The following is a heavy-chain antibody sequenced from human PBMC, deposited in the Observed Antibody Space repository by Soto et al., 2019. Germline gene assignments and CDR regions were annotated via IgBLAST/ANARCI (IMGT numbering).Heavy chain of an antibody. J-gene: IGHJ4*02. CDR2: ISSNGGST. CDR1: GFTFSSYA. CDR3: VQETTKAMVYYFDY. Sequence: EVPLVESGGGLVQHGGSLRLSCSASGFTFSSYAMHWVRQAPGQGLEYVSAISSNGGSTYYADSVKGRFTISRDNSKNTLYLHMSSLRAEYTAVSYCVQETTKAMVYYFDYWGQGTLVTVSS. D-gene: IGHD5-18*01. V-gene: IGHV3-64D*06.